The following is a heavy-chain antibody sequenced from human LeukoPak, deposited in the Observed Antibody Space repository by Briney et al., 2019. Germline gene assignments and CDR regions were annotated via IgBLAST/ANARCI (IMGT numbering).Heavy chain of an antibody. V-gene: IGHV1-8*01. CDR2: MNPNSGNT. Sequence: ASVKVSCKASGYTFTSYDINWVRQATGQGLEWMGWMNPNSGNTGYAQKFQGRVTITADESTSTAYMELSSLRSEDTAVYYCARTVVPAAIDYWGQGTLVTVSS. CDR1: GYTFTSYD. CDR3: ARTVVPAAIDY. J-gene: IGHJ4*02. D-gene: IGHD2-2*01.